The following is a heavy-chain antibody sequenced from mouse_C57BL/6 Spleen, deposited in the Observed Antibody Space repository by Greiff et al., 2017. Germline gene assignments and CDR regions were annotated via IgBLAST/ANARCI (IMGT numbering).Heavy chain of an antibody. CDR1: GYAFSSSW. CDR3: ARSNDPYYFDY. J-gene: IGHJ2*01. CDR2: IYPGDGDT. Sequence: QVQLKESGPELVKPGASVKISCKASGYAFSSSWMNWVKQRPGKGLEWIGRIYPGDGDTNYNGKFKGKATLTADKSSSTAYMQLSSLTSEDSAVYFCARSNDPYYFDYWGQGTTLTVSS. V-gene: IGHV1-82*01.